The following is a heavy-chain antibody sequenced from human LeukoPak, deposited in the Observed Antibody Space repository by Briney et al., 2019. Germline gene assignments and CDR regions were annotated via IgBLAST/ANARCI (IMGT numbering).Heavy chain of an antibody. CDR2: ISSSSSTI. CDR3: AREWSTDSRSYYEGY. D-gene: IGHD1-26*01. J-gene: IGHJ4*02. V-gene: IGHV3-48*01. CDR1: GFTFSSYS. Sequence: GGSLRLSCAASGFTFSSYSMNWVRQAPGKGLEWVSYISSSSSTIYYADSVKGRFTISRDNAKNSLYLQMNSLRAEDTAVYYCAREWSTDSRSYYEGYWGQGTLVTVSS.